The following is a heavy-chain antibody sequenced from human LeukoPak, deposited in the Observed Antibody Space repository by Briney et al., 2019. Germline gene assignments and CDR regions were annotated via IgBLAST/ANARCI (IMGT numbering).Heavy chain of an antibody. D-gene: IGHD2-15*01. J-gene: IGHJ4*02. CDR3: AKDSPRVHGIVRSDY. CDR1: GFPFNIYR. Sequence: PGGSLRLACAASGFPFNIYRMSSVRPAPGKGLQWVSSISGSDDSTYYADSVKGRFSISRDNSKNTLYLQMNSLRADDTAVYYCAKDSPRVHGIVRSDYWGQGTLVTVSS. V-gene: IGHV3-23*01. CDR2: ISGSDDST.